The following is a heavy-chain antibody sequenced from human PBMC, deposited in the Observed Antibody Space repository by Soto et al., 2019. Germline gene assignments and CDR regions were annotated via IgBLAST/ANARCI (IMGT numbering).Heavy chain of an antibody. Sequence: EVQLLESGGGLAQPGGSLRLSCAASGLTISSNAMSWVRQAPGKGLEWVSMIRDNSGGTYYADSVKGRFTISRDNSRNTLDLQINSLRAEDTAVYYCAKDRGDGSGYTRFDYWGQGPLVTVSA. CDR3: AKDRGDGSGYTRFDY. D-gene: IGHD3-22*01. CDR1: GLTISSNA. CDR2: IRDNSGGT. J-gene: IGHJ4*02. V-gene: IGHV3-23*01.